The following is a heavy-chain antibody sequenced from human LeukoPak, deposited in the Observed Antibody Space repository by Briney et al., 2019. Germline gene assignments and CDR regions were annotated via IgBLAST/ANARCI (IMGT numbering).Heavy chain of an antibody. V-gene: IGHV3-48*03. CDR2: ISSGGSTI. J-gene: IGHJ4*02. CDR3: AGGPQYGGSYVY. CDR1: GFTFNTHE. Sequence: GGSLRLSCAASGFTFNTHEMAWVRQAPGTGLKWVSYISSGGSTIRYAVSVKGRFTISREDARSSVFPQMNGLRVEDTAIYYCAGGPQYGGSYVYWGQGILVTVSS. D-gene: IGHD1-26*01.